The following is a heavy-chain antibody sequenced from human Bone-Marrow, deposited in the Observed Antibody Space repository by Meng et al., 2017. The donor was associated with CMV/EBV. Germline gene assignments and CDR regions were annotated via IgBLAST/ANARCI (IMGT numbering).Heavy chain of an antibody. Sequence: GESLKISCAASGFTFSSYAMSWVRQAPGKGLEWVSVIYSGGSSTYYADSVKGRFTISRDNSKNTLYLQMNSLRAEDTAVYYCAKGGSSSGNYYGMDVWGQGTTVTVSS. CDR1: GFTFSSYA. D-gene: IGHD6-6*01. CDR3: AKGGSSSGNYYGMDV. CDR2: IYSGGSST. J-gene: IGHJ6*01. V-gene: IGHV3-23*03.